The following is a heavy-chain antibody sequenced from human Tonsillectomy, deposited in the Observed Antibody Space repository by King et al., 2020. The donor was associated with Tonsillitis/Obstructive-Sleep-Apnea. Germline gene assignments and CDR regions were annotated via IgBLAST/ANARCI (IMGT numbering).Heavy chain of an antibody. D-gene: IGHD1-26*01. V-gene: IGHV1-18*01. CDR3: RIVGAFESYYFDT. CDR2: ITVHNGNT. J-gene: IGHJ4*02. Sequence: FQLVQSGAEVRKPGASVKVSCKPSNNTFTNYGISWVRQAPGQGLEWMGWITVHNGNTMYEQKFRGRVTMTTDTSTSTAYMDLRSLRSDDTAVYYCRIVGAFESYYFDTWGQGTLVTVSS. CDR1: NNTFTNYG.